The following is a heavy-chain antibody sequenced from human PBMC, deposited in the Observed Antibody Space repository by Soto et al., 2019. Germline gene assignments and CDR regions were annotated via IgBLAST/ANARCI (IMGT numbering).Heavy chain of an antibody. V-gene: IGHV1-8*01. CDR3: AREGGGYCSGGSCESGFDP. D-gene: IGHD2-15*01. CDR2: MNPNSGNT. CDR1: GYTFTSYD. Sequence: QVQLVQSGAEVKKPGASVKVSCKASGYTFTSYDINWVRQATGQGLEWMGWMNPNSGNTGYAQKFQGRVTMTRNTSISTAYMGLGGLRSEDAAVYYCAREGGGYCSGGSCESGFDPWGQGTLVTVSS. J-gene: IGHJ5*02.